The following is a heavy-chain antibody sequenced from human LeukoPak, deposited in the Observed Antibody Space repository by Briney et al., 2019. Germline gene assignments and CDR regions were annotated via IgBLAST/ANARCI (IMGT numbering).Heavy chain of an antibody. J-gene: IGHJ5*02. CDR2: ISAYNGNT. CDR1: GYTFTSYG. V-gene: IGHV1-18*01. D-gene: IGHD2-15*01. CDR3: ARAREEGCSGGSCYKGRYNWFDP. Sequence: ASVKVSCKASGYTFTSYGISWVRQAPGQGLEWMGWISAYNGNTNYAQKLQGRVTMTTDTSTSTAYMELRSLRSDDTAVYYCARAREEGCSGGSCYKGRYNWFDPWGQGTLVTVSS.